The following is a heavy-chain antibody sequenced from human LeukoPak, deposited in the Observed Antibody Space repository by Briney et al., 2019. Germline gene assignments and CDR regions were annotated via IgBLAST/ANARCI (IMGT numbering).Heavy chain of an antibody. CDR1: GFTFSSYS. J-gene: IGHJ4*02. Sequence: GSPRLSCAASGFTFSSYSMNWVRQAPGKGLEWVSSISSSSYIYYADSVKGRFTISRDNAKNSLYLQMNSLRAEDTTVYYCARVKRGYGDYGGLDYWGQGTLVTVSS. CDR2: ISSSSYI. D-gene: IGHD4-17*01. V-gene: IGHV3-21*01. CDR3: ARVKRGYGDYGGLDY.